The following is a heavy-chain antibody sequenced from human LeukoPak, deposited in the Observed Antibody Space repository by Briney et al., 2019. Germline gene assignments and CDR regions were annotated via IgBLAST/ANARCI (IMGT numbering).Heavy chain of an antibody. CDR1: GFTFSSYA. Sequence: GRSLRLSCAASGFTFSSYAMHWVRQAPGKGLEWVAVISYDGSSKYYADSVKGRFTISRDNSKNTLYLQMNSLRAEDTAVYYCARDQYYYDSSGASDIWGQGTMVTVSS. CDR3: ARDQYYYDSSGASDI. CDR2: ISYDGSSK. V-gene: IGHV3-30-3*01. D-gene: IGHD3-22*01. J-gene: IGHJ3*02.